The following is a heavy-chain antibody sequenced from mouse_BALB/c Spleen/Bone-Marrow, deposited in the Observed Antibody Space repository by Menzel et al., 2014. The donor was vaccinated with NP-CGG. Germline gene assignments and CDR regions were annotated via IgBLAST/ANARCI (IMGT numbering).Heavy chain of an antibody. CDR3: TRSNGYYVAWFAY. D-gene: IGHD2-3*01. V-gene: IGHV1-39*01. J-gene: IGHJ3*01. Sequence: EVQLQQSGPELEKPGASVKISCKASGYSFTGYIMNWVKQSNGKSLEWIGNIDHYYGGTSYNQKFKGKSTLTVDKPSSTYYMQLTRLTSEDSTVYYCTRSNGYYVAWFAYWGQGTLVTVSA. CDR1: GYSFTGYI. CDR2: IDHYYGGT.